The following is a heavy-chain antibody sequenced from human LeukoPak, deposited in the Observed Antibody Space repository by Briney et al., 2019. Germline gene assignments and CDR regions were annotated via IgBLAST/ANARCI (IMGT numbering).Heavy chain of an antibody. V-gene: IGHV1-18*01. J-gene: IGHJ3*02. D-gene: IGHD3-3*01. CDR2: ISAYNGNT. CDR1: GYTFTSYG. CDR3: ARIWSITIFVGHQRAGKAFGI. Sequence: GASVKVSCKASGYTFTSYGISWVRHAPGQGLEWMGWISAYNGNTNYAQKLQGRVTMTTDTSTSTAYMELRSLRSDDTAVYYCARIWSITIFVGHQRAGKAFGIWGQGTMVTVSS.